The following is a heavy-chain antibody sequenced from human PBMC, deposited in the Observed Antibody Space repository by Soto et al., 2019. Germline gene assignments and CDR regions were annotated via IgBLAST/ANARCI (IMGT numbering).Heavy chain of an antibody. D-gene: IGHD3-10*01. Sequence: EVQLLESGGGLVQPGGSLRISCAASGFTFNNYARTWVRQAPGKGLEWVSAISGGGDTTSYADSVKCRFTVSRDGSKNTLYLQMSSLRAEDTALYYCAKGRGGSGSLTPRVDFWGQGTLVTVSS. CDR2: ISGGGDTT. CDR1: GFTFNNYA. V-gene: IGHV3-23*01. J-gene: IGHJ4*02. CDR3: AKGRGGSGSLTPRVDF.